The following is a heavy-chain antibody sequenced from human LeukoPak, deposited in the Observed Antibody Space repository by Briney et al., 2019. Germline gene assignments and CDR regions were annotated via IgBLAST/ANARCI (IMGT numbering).Heavy chain of an antibody. Sequence: GESLKISCKGSGYSFTSYWIGWVRQMPGKGLEWMGIIFPGDSDTIYSPSFQGQVTISADKAISTAYLQWSSLKAADTAMYYCAREVGGRWLHHYFDYWGQGTLVTVSS. J-gene: IGHJ4*02. CDR2: IFPGDSDT. CDR1: GYSFTSYW. CDR3: AREVGGRWLHHYFDY. D-gene: IGHD5-24*01. V-gene: IGHV5-51*01.